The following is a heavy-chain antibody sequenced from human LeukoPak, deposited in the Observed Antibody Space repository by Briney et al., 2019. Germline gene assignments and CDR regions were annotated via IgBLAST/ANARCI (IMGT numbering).Heavy chain of an antibody. Sequence: SEALSLTCAVYGWSFNDYYWDWIRQPPGKGLEWIGEINARGDTNYNPSLKSRVTISVDTSKKQFSLRLTSMIAADTALYYCARGQVPAARGYNWFDPWGQGTLVTVSS. J-gene: IGHJ5*02. CDR3: ARGQVPAARGYNWFDP. V-gene: IGHV4-34*01. CDR2: INARGDT. D-gene: IGHD2-2*01. CDR1: GWSFNDYY.